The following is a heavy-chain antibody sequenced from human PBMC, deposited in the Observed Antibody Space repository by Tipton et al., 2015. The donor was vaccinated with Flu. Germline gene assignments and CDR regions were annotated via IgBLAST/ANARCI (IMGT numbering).Heavy chain of an antibody. J-gene: IGHJ5*02. CDR1: GFTFNSYW. CDR2: IKQDGSET. Sequence: QLMQSGGGMVQSGGSLKLSCAASGFTFNSYWMSWVRQAPGEAPEWVANIKQDGSETHYADSVKGRFTISRDNVLNSLYLQMHSLRVGDSATYFCVRDGPPYSPTSGWFDPWGQGAQVSISS. D-gene: IGHD1-26*01. V-gene: IGHV3-7*01. CDR3: VRDGPPYSPTSGWFDP.